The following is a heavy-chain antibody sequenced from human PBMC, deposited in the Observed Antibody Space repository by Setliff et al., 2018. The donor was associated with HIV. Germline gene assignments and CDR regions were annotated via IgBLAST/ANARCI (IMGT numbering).Heavy chain of an antibody. CDR1: GYSFTGYY. D-gene: IGHD3-9*01. J-gene: IGHJ3*02. Sequence: ASVKVSCKASGYSFTGYYMHWVRQAPGQGLEWMGRINPYSGGTNYAQKFQGRVTMTRDTSITTAYMELSRLTSDDTAVYYCAREYDVLTGYYISAFDIWGQGTMVTVSS. CDR3: AREYDVLTGYYISAFDI. V-gene: IGHV1-2*06. CDR2: INPYSGGT.